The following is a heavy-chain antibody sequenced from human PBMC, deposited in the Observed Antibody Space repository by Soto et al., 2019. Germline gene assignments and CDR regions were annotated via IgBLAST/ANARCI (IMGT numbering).Heavy chain of an antibody. CDR3: ARDRFEYSSSSDFDY. Sequence: QVQLVESGGGLVKPGGSLRLSCAASGFTFSDYYMIWIRQAPGKGLEWVSYISSSNGYIYYADSVKGRFAISRDNAKNSLYLQMNSLRAEDTAVYYCARDRFEYSSSSDFDYWGQGTLVTVSS. D-gene: IGHD6-6*01. CDR2: ISSSNGYI. J-gene: IGHJ4*02. V-gene: IGHV3-11*06. CDR1: GFTFSDYY.